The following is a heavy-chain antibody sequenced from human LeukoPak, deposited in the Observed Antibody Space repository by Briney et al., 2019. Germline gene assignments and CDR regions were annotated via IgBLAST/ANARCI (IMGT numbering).Heavy chain of an antibody. D-gene: IGHD1-26*01. J-gene: IGHJ6*03. CDR1: GFTFSSYA. Sequence: GGSLRLSCAASGFTFSSYAMHWVRQAPAQGLEWVAVISYDRSNKYYADSVKGRFTISRDNSKNSLYLQMNSLRAEDTAVYYCAREFGELRYYYYYMDVWGKGTTVTVSS. V-gene: IGHV3-30*04. CDR3: AREFGELRYYYYYMDV. CDR2: ISYDRSNK.